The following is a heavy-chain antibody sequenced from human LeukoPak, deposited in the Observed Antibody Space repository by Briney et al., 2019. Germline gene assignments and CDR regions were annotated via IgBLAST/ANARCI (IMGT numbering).Heavy chain of an antibody. CDR3: ASHCSSTSCLDY. CDR2: IKQDGSEK. Sequence: GGSLRLSCAASGFTFSSYWMSWVRQAPGKGLEWVANIKQDGSEKYYVDSVKGRFTISRDNAKNTLYLQMNSLRVEDTAVYYCASHCSSTSCLDYWGQGTLVTVSS. J-gene: IGHJ4*02. D-gene: IGHD2-2*01. V-gene: IGHV3-7*01. CDR1: GFTFSSYW.